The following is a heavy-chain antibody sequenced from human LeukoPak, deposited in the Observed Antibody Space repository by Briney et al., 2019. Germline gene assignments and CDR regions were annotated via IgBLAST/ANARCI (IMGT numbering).Heavy chain of an antibody. Sequence: QPGGSLRLSCAASGFTFSSYEMNWVRQAPGKGLEWVSYISSSGSTIYYADSVKGRFTISRDNAKNSLYLQMNSLRADDTGVYFCARVLGASPFDYWGQGTLVTVSS. CDR1: GFTFSSYE. CDR3: ARVLGASPFDY. CDR2: ISSSGSTI. V-gene: IGHV3-48*03. J-gene: IGHJ4*02. D-gene: IGHD1-26*01.